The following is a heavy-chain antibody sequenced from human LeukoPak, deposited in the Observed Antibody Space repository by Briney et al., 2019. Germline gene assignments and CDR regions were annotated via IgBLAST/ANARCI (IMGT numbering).Heavy chain of an antibody. V-gene: IGHV3-74*01. CDR3: ARDFGGNSDF. D-gene: IGHD4-23*01. Sequence: GGSLRLSCAASGFTVSSYWTHWVRQVPGKGLVWVSRMNVEGSVTSYADFVKGRFTISRDIAKNTLYLQMNTLTAEDTAVYYCARDFGGNSDFWGQGTLVTVSS. CDR1: GFTVSSYW. CDR2: MNVEGSVT. J-gene: IGHJ4*02.